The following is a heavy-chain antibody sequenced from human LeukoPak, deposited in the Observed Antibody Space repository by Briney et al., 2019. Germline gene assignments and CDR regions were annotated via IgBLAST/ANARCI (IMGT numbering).Heavy chain of an antibody. CDR2: IYPGDSDT. D-gene: IGHD3-22*01. V-gene: IGHV5-51*01. Sequence: GESLNISCKGSGYSFTRYWIGWTRQMRGKGLEWTGIIYPGDSDTRYSPSLQCQVTISADKSISTAYLQWSSLKASDTAMYYCARQQYYYDSSGYSQSYYYYYMDVWGKGTTVTVS. J-gene: IGHJ6*03. CDR1: GYSFTRYW. CDR3: ARQQYYYDSSGYSQSYYYYYMDV.